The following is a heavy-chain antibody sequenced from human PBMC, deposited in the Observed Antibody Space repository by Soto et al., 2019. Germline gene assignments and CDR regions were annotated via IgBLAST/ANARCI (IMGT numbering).Heavy chain of an antibody. CDR3: AIQPTQWWFDP. CDR1: GGSISSYY. J-gene: IGHJ5*02. V-gene: IGHV4-59*01. CDR2: IYYSGST. D-gene: IGHD6-19*01. Sequence: QVQLQESGPGLVKPSETLSLTCTVSGGSISSYYWSWIRQPPGKGLEWIGYIYYSGSTNYNPSLKSRVTISVDTSKNQFSLKLISVTAADTAVYYCAIQPTQWWFDPWGQGTLVTVSS.